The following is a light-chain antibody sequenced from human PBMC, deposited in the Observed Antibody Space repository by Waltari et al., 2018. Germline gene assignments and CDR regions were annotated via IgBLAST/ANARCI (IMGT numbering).Light chain of an antibody. CDR3: ATRDEGPTVV. Sequence: QSVLTQPPSASGTPGQSVTLSCSGSLSHIGTHYVYWYQQLPGTAPNPLIYLTHQRPSGVPDRFSASKSGTSASLAISGLRFEDEADYYCATRDEGPTVVFGGGTKLTVL. V-gene: IGLV1-47*01. J-gene: IGLJ2*01. CDR2: LTH. CDR1: LSHIGTHY.